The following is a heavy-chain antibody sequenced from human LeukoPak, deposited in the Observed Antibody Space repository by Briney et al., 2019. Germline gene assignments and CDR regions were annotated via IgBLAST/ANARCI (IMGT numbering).Heavy chain of an antibody. D-gene: IGHD3-22*01. CDR3: ARRHPYYYDSSGYSPVGNWFDH. Sequence: SETLSLTCSVSGGSISSYYWSWIWQPAGRGLEWIGRIYTSGSTNYNPSLKSRVTMLVDTSKNQFSLKLSSVTAADTAVYYCARRHPYYYDSSGYSPVGNWFDHWGQGTLVTVSS. V-gene: IGHV4-4*07. CDR2: IYTSGST. J-gene: IGHJ5*02. CDR1: GGSISSYY.